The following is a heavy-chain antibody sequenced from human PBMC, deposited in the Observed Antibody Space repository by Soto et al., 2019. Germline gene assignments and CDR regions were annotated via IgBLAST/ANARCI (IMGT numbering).Heavy chain of an antibody. D-gene: IGHD2-8*01. Sequence: QVQLVESGGGVVQPGRSLRLSCAASGFTFSKYGMHWVRQAPGKGLEWVAVIVHDGGDQRYGDSVKGRFTISRDNSKNTLYLQINSLRVEDTAVYYCARYDDRPDNGLDMWGQGTMVTVSS. CDR1: GFTFSKYG. CDR2: IVHDGGDQ. V-gene: IGHV3-33*05. CDR3: ARYDDRPDNGLDM. J-gene: IGHJ3*02.